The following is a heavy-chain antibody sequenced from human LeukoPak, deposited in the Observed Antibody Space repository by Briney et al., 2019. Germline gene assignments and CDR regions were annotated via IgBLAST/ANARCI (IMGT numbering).Heavy chain of an antibody. CDR2: MFHSGTP. V-gene: IGHV4-59*08. CDR3: ARRRGWKQQLVYFDY. J-gene: IGHJ4*02. D-gene: IGHD6-13*01. Sequence: SETLSHTCTVSGGSISSYYWSWIRQPPGKGLEWIAYMFHSGTPRYNPSLQSRVTISADTSKNQFSLNVRSTTAADTAVYYCARRRGWKQQLVYFDYWGQGTLATVSS. CDR1: GGSISSYY.